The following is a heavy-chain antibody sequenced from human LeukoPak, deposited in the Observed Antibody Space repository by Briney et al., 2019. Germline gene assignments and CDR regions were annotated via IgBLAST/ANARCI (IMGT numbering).Heavy chain of an antibody. CDR2: IYHSGST. CDR3: AREDLELSHFDY. CDR1: GGSISSGGYS. V-gene: IGHV4-30-2*01. D-gene: IGHD5-24*01. Sequence: SQTLSLTCAVSGGSISSGGYSWSWIRQPPGKGLEWIGYIYHSGSTYYNPSLKSRVTISVDRSKNQFSLKLSSVTAADTAVYYCAREDLELSHFDYWGQGTLVTVSS. J-gene: IGHJ4*02.